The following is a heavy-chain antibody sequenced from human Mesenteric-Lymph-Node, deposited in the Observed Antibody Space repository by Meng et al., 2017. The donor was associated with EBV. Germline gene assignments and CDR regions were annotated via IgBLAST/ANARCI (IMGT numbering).Heavy chain of an antibody. CDR3: ARVGRFLGPTDY. CDR2: ISSSSSYI. D-gene: IGHD3-3*01. J-gene: IGHJ4*02. V-gene: IGHV3-21*01. Sequence: EVQLVESGGGLVKPGGSLRLSCAASGFTFSSYSMNWVRQAPGKGLEWVSSISSSSSYIYYADSMKGRFTISRDNAKNSLYLQMNSLRAEDTAVYYCARVGRFLGPTDYWGQGTLVTVSS. CDR1: GFTFSSYS.